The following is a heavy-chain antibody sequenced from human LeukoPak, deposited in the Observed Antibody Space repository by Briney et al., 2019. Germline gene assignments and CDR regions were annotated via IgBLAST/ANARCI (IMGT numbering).Heavy chain of an antibody. CDR1: GGSISSYY. Sequence: PSETLSLTCTVSGGSISSYYWSWIRQPARKGLEWIGRIYTSGSTNYNPSLKSRVTISVDKSKNQFSLKLSSVTAADTAVYYCARPDPEGDAYDIWGQGTMVTVSS. V-gene: IGHV4-4*07. J-gene: IGHJ3*02. D-gene: IGHD1-14*01. CDR2: IYTSGST. CDR3: ARPDPEGDAYDI.